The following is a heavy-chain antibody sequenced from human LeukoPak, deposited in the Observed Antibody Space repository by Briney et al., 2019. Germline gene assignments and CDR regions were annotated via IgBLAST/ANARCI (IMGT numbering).Heavy chain of an antibody. CDR2: FSSSGNTI. J-gene: IGHJ4*02. CDR1: DFTFSSYN. Sequence: GGSQRLSCAASDFTFSSYNMKWVRLAAEGGGEWVSYFSSSGNTIYYADSEKGRFTISRNNAKNSLYLKMNSLRAEDTAVYYCAKLLRYFDWLSATLDYWGQGTLVTVSS. D-gene: IGHD3-9*01. V-gene: IGHV3-48*03. CDR3: AKLLRYFDWLSATLDY.